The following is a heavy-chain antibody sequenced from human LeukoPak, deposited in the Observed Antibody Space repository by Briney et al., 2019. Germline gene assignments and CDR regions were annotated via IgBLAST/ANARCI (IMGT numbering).Heavy chain of an antibody. CDR3: ARDRNGAGLDY. D-gene: IGHD6-19*01. CDR2: IGTAGDP. J-gene: IGHJ4*02. V-gene: IGHV3-13*05. Sequence: GGSLRLSCAASGFTFSSYDMHWVRHATGKGLEWVSAIGTAGDPYYPGSVKGRFTISRENVKNSLYLQMNSLRAGDTAVYYCARDRNGAGLDYWGQGTLVTVSS. CDR1: GFTFSSYD.